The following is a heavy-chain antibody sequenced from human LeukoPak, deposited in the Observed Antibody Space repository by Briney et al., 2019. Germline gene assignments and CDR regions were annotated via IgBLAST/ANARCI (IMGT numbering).Heavy chain of an antibody. CDR2: LYGGGST. CDR3: ARVSRTSWYYGMDV. D-gene: IGHD3/OR15-3a*01. Sequence: PGGSLRLSCAASGFTFSSYWMTWVRQAPGKGLEWVSVLYGGGSTFYAESVKGRFTISRVNSNNTLYLQMNNLRADDTAVYYCARVSRTSWYYGMDVWGRGTTVTVAS. V-gene: IGHV3-53*01. J-gene: IGHJ6*02. CDR1: GFTFSSYW.